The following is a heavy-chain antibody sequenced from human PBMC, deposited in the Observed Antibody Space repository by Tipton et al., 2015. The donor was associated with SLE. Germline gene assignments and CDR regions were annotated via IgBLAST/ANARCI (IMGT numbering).Heavy chain of an antibody. CDR2: VFRSGST. J-gene: IGHJ4*02. CDR3: ARDTGVDIDY. CDR1: GYSISSGHL. D-gene: IGHD7-27*01. Sequence: TLSLTCTVSGYSISSGHLWGWIRQAPGKGLEWIASVFRSGSTNYNPSLNSRVTISVDTSKNQFSLKVTSVTATDTAVYYCARDTGVDIDYWGQGTLVTVSS. V-gene: IGHV4-38-2*02.